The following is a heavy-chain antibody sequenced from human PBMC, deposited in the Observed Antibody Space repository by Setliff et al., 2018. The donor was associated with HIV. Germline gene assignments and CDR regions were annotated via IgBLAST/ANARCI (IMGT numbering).Heavy chain of an antibody. V-gene: IGHV4-38-2*01. J-gene: IGHJ3*02. CDR1: GYSISSGYY. CDR3: ATIAAAGLDAFDI. CDR2: IYHSGNT. Sequence: KPSETLSLTCAVSGYSISSGYYWGWIRQPPGKGLEWIGSIYHSGNTYYNPSPKSRVTMSLDTSKNQFSLKLNSVTAADTAVYYCATIAAAGLDAFDIWGQGTMVTVSS. D-gene: IGHD6-13*01.